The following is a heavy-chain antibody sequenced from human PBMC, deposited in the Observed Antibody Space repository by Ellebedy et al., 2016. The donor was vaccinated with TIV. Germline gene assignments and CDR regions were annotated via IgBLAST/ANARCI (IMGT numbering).Heavy chain of an antibody. CDR1: GFSLSTSGMC. J-gene: IGHJ3*02. CDR2: IDWDDDK. CDR3: ARTELTTVTTSGVSRAFDI. Sequence: SGPTLVKPTQTLTLTCTFSGFSLSTSGMCVSWIRQPPGKALEWLARIDWDDDKYYSTSLKTRLTISKDTSKNQVVLTMTNMDPVDTATYYCARTELTTVTTSGVSRAFDIWGQGTMVTVSS. D-gene: IGHD4-17*01. V-gene: IGHV2-70*11.